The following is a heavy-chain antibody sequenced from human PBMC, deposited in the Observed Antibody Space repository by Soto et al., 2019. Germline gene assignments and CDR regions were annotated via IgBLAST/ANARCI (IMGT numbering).Heavy chain of an antibody. CDR2: ISSGSSTI. J-gene: IGHJ4*02. CDR1: GFTFSTYS. Sequence: GGSLRLSCAASGFTFSTYSMNWVRQAPGKGLEWVSYISSGSSTIYYADSVKGRFTISRDNAKNSLYLQMDSLRAEDTAVYYCAKGRGGSGSLTPRVDIWGQGTLLTISS. CDR3: AKGRGGSGSLTPRVDI. V-gene: IGHV3-48*01. D-gene: IGHD3-10*01.